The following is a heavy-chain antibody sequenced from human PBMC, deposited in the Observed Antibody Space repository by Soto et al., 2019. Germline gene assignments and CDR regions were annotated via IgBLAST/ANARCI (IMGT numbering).Heavy chain of an antibody. V-gene: IGHV3-30*04. CDR3: ERPLGYDSSAYGYYYAMDV. J-gene: IGHJ6*02. Sequence: QVQVVESGGGVVQPGRSLRLSCAASGFTFSSYAMHWVRQAPGKGLEWVAVTSYDGRNKYYADSVKGRFTISRDNSKNTRYLQMNSLRAEDTAVYYCERPLGYDSSAYGYYYAMDVWGQGTTVTVSS. D-gene: IGHD3-22*01. CDR2: TSYDGRNK. CDR1: GFTFSSYA.